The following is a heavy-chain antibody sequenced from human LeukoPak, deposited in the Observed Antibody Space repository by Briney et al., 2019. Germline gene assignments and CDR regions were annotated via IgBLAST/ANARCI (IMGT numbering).Heavy chain of an antibody. CDR1: GGSISSYY. CDR3: ARHRSCGGDCYCFDY. D-gene: IGHD2-21*02. V-gene: IGHV4-59*01. J-gene: IGHJ4*02. CDR2: IYYSGST. Sequence: KSSETLSLTCTVSGGSISSYYWSWIRQPPGKGLEWIGYIYYSGSTNYNPSLKSRVTISVDTSKNQFSLKLSSVTAADTAVYYCARHRSCGGDCYCFDYWGQGTLVTVSS.